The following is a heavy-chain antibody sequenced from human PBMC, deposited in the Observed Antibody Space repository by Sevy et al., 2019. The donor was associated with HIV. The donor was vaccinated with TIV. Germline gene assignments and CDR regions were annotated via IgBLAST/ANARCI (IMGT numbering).Heavy chain of an antibody. D-gene: IGHD1-26*01. CDR2: IYPGDSDT. V-gene: IGHV5-51*01. Sequence: GESLKISCKGSGYSFTSYWIGWVRQMPGKGLGWMGIIYPGDSDTRYSPSFQGQVTISADKSISTAYLQWSSLKASDTAMYYCARHKRGSYRSDAFDIWGQGTMVTVSS. CDR3: ARHKRGSYRSDAFDI. CDR1: GYSFTSYW. J-gene: IGHJ3*02.